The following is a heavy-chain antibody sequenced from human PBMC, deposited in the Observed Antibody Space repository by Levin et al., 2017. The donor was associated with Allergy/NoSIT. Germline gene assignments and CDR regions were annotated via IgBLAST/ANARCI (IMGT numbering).Heavy chain of an antibody. CDR2: IYYSGST. CDR1: GGSISSGGYY. D-gene: IGHD4-17*01. J-gene: IGHJ5*02. V-gene: IGHV4-31*03. Sequence: SETLSLTCTVSGGSISSGGYYWSWIRQHPGKGLEWIGYIYYSGSTYYNPSLKSRVTISVDTSKNQFSLKLSSVTAADTAVYYCARVDYGDYDGTKDSYNWFDPWGQGTLVTVSS. CDR3: ARVDYGDYDGTKDSYNWFDP.